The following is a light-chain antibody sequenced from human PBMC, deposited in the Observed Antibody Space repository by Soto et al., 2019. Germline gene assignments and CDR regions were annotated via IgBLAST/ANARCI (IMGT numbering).Light chain of an antibody. CDR2: KAS. Sequence: DIQMTQSPSTLSASVGDRVTITCRASQSISTWLDWYQQKPGKAPKLLIYKASSLEGGVPSRFSGSGSGTEFNLTVSRLRPDDFATYYCQQYNTYPLTFGGGTTVEIK. J-gene: IGKJ4*01. CDR1: QSISTW. CDR3: QQYNTYPLT. V-gene: IGKV1-5*03.